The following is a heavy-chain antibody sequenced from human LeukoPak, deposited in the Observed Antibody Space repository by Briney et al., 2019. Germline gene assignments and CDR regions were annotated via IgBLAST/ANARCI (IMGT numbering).Heavy chain of an antibody. D-gene: IGHD6-6*01. CDR2: INPNSGGT. CDR1: GYTFTGYY. Sequence: ASVKVSCKASGYTFTGYYMHWVRQAPGQGLEWMGWINPNSGGTNYAQKFQGRVTMTRDTSISTAYMELSRLRSDDTAVYYCARIDRGSSSSRGEYWGQGTLVTVSS. CDR3: ARIDRGSSSSRGEY. V-gene: IGHV1-2*02. J-gene: IGHJ4*02.